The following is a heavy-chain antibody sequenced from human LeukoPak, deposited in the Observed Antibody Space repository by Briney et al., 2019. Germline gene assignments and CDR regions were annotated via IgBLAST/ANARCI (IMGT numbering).Heavy chain of an antibody. CDR3: ARDPPLGSCSTISCPHLDY. CDR1: GFSFSSYE. Sequence: TGGSLRLSCAASGFSFSSYEMNWVRQAPGKGLEWVSSISSSSSFIYYADSVKGRFTISRDNAKNSLYLQMNSLRAEDTAVYYCARDPPLGSCSTISCPHLDYWGQGTLVTVSS. CDR2: ISSSSSFI. V-gene: IGHV3-21*01. J-gene: IGHJ4*02. D-gene: IGHD2-2*01.